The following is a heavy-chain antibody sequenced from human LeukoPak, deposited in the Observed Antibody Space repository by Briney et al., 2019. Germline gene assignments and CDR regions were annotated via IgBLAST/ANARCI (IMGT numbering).Heavy chain of an antibody. CDR2: IRSKAYGGTT. J-gene: IGHJ3*02. CDR1: GYSLSSGYY. Sequence: LSLTCTVSGYSLSSGYYWGWIRQPPGKGLEWVGFIRSKAYGGTTEYAASVKGTFTISRDDSKSIAYLPVNSLKTEHTAVYYCTRGGHPTTLDAFDIWGQGTMVTVSS. CDR3: TRGGHPTTLDAFDI. D-gene: IGHD1-14*01. V-gene: IGHV3-49*03.